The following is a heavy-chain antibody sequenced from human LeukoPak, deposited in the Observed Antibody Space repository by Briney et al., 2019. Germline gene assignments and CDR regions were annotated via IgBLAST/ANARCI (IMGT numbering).Heavy chain of an antibody. CDR3: ANEIRPNDY. CDR2: ISISGSKT. V-gene: IGHV3-23*01. D-gene: IGHD4-17*01. J-gene: IGHJ4*02. Sequence: GGALGLSCATPGFDLCRQAMALVRQAPGKGLEWVSAISISGSKTYYADSVKGRFTISRDNSKNTLYLQMNSLRAEDTAVYYCANEIRPNDYWGQGTQVTVSS. CDR1: GFDLCRQA.